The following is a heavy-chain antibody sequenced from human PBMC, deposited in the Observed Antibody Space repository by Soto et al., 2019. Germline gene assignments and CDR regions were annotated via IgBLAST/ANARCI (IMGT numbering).Heavy chain of an antibody. Sequence: GAALKISCMGSGYKVSTWHNFTSYWIAWVRQMPGEGLEWMGIIYPGDSDTRYSPSFQGQVTISADKSINSVDLQWSSLKASDTATYYCARLGFNYDFLSGYYNVHHYYGIEVWGQGTTVTVSS. J-gene: IGHJ6*02. CDR1: GYKVSTWHNFTSYW. CDR3: ARLGFNYDFLSGYYNVHHYYGIEV. D-gene: IGHD3-3*01. V-gene: IGHV5-51*01. CDR2: IYPGDSDT.